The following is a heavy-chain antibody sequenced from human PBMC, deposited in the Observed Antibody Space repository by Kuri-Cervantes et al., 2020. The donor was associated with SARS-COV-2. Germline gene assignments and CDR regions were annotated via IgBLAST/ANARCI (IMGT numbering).Heavy chain of an antibody. CDR2: IIPMFGTA. Sequence: SVKVSCKASGDSFSSYSFNWVRQAPGQGLEWMGGIIPMFGTADYAQKFQGKVTITADRSTSTAYMELSSLRSDDTAMYYCATNWEHDRRLDYWGQGTLVTVSS. J-gene: IGHJ4*02. D-gene: IGHD1-26*01. V-gene: IGHV1-69*06. CDR3: ATNWEHDRRLDY. CDR1: GDSFSSYS.